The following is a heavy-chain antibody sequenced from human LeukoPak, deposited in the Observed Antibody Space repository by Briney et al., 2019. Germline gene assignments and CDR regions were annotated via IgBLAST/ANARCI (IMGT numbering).Heavy chain of an antibody. CDR2: MNPNSGNT. CDR1: GYTFTSYD. Sequence: ASVKVSCKASGYTFTSYDINWVRQATGQGLEWMGWMNPNSGNTNYAQKLQGRVTMTTDTSTSTAYMELRSLRSDDTAVYYCARGREDIVVVPAASDAFDIWGQGTMVTVSS. D-gene: IGHD2-2*01. J-gene: IGHJ3*02. V-gene: IGHV1-18*01. CDR3: ARGREDIVVVPAASDAFDI.